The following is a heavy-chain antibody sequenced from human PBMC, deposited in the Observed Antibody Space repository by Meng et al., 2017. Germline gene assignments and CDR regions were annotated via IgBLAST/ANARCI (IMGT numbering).Heavy chain of an antibody. V-gene: IGHV4-34*01. CDR1: GWYLSGYE. CDR2: INHSGST. J-gene: IGHJ4*02. D-gene: IGHD2/OR15-2a*01. CDR3: ARVGSFLRDY. Sequence: VQLTPGGAGLLQPSETLPLTCAVYGWYLSGYEWSWIRQPPGKGLEWIGEINHSGSTNYNPSLKSRVTISVDTSKNQFSLKLSSVTAADTAVYYCARVGSFLRDYWGQGTLVTVSS.